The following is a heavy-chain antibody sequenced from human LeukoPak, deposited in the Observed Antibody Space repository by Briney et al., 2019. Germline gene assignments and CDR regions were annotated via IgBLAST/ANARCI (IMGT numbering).Heavy chain of an antibody. CDR1: GGSISSYY. CDR2: IYYGGST. Sequence: PSETLSLTCTVSGGSISSYYWSWIRQPPGKGLEWIGYIYYGGSTNYNPSLKSRVTISVDTSKNQFSLKLSSVTAADTAVYYCASYSGSYLAYWGQGTLVTVSS. CDR3: ASYSGSYLAY. J-gene: IGHJ4*02. V-gene: IGHV4-59*01. D-gene: IGHD1-26*01.